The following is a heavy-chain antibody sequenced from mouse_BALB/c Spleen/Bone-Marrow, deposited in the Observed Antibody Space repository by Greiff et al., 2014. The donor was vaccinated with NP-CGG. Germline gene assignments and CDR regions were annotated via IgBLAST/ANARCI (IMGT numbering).Heavy chain of an antibody. CDR1: SFNIKDTY. CDR2: IDPANGNT. V-gene: IGHV14-3*02. Sequence: VQLQQSGAELVKPGASVKLSCTASSFNIKDTYMHWVKQRPEQGLEWIGRIDPANGNTKYDPKFQGKATITADTSSNTAYLQLSSLKSEDTAVYYCASYYYGSSAFAYWGQGTLVTVSA. CDR3: ASYYYGSSAFAY. D-gene: IGHD1-1*01. J-gene: IGHJ3*01.